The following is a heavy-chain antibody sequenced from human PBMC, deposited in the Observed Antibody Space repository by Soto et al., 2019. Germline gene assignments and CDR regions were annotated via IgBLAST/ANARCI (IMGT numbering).Heavy chain of an antibody. Sequence: ASVKVSCKASGYTFPGYYMHWVRQAPGQGLEWMGWINPNSGGTNYAQKFQGWVTMTRDTSISTAYMELSRLRSDDTAVYYCAREGLYCTNGVCPDPYYYYYGMDVWGQGTTVTVSS. CDR2: INPNSGGT. D-gene: IGHD2-8*01. CDR3: AREGLYCTNGVCPDPYYYYYGMDV. V-gene: IGHV1-2*04. CDR1: GYTFPGYY. J-gene: IGHJ6*02.